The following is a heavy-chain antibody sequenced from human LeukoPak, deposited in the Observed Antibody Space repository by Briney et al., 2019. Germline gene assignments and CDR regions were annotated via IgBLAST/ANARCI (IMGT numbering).Heavy chain of an antibody. CDR3: ARDNINAFDI. CDR1: GGSFSGYY. J-gene: IGHJ3*02. D-gene: IGHD2/OR15-2a*01. CDR2: IHYSGRT. Sequence: SETLSLTCAVYGGSFSGYYWVWIRQPPGKGLEWIGYIHYSGRTSYKPSLKSRVTISVDASKNQFSLRLRSVTATDTAMYYCARDNINAFDIWGQGTMVAVSS. V-gene: IGHV4-59*01.